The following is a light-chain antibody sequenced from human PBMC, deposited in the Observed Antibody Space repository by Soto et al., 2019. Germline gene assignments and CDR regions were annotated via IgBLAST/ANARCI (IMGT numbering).Light chain of an antibody. CDR2: EVS. V-gene: IGLV2-14*01. J-gene: IGLJ1*01. CDR1: SSDVGGYNY. Sequence: QSALTQPGSGCGSPVESITISCTGTSSDVGGYNYVSWYHQHQGKAPQLMIYEVSNRPSGVCNRFSGSKSGNTASLPLSGLQAEDEADYYCSSYTSSSTYVFGTGTKVTVL. CDR3: SSYTSSSTYV.